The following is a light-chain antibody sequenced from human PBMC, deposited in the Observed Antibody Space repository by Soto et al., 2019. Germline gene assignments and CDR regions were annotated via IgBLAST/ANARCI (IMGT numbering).Light chain of an antibody. CDR1: HSVSRTY. CDR3: QQFDDSVT. Sequence: EIVLTQSPGTLSLPPGERATLSCRASHSVSRTYLAWYKQKPGRAPRLLIYGASDRATGTPDRLSGSGSGTDFTLTISRMEPEDSAVDDCQQFDDSVTFGQGTRLEI. CDR2: GAS. V-gene: IGKV3-20*01. J-gene: IGKJ5*01.